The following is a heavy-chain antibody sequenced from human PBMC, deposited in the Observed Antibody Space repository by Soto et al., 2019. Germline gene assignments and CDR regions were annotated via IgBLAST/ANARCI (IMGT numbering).Heavy chain of an antibody. CDR1: GFTFSSYA. J-gene: IGHJ3*02. D-gene: IGHD6-19*01. CDR3: AKVKDRRYSSGWYSLADAFDI. V-gene: IGHV3-23*01. CDR2: ISGSGGST. Sequence: PGGSLRLSCAASGFTFSSYAMSWVRQAPGKGLEWVSAISGSGGSTYYADSVKGRFTISRDNSKNTLYLQMNSLRAEDTAVYYCAKVKDRRYSSGWYSLADAFDIWGQGTMVTVSS.